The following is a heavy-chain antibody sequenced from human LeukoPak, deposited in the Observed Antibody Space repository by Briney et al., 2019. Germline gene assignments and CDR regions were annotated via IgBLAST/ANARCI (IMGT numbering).Heavy chain of an antibody. CDR2: ISSSSSTI. J-gene: IGHJ3*02. D-gene: IGHD5-12*01. CDR1: GFTFSSYS. V-gene: IGHV3-48*01. Sequence: GGSLRLSCAASGFTFSSYSMNWVRQAPGKGLEWVSYISSSSSTIYYADSVKGRFTISRDNAKNSLYLQMNSLRAEDTALYYCARTGGYDSKDAFDIWGQGTMVTVSS. CDR3: ARTGGYDSKDAFDI.